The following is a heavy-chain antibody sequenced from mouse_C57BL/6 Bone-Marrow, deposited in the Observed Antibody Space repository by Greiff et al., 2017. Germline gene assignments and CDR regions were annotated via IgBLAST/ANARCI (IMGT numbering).Heavy chain of an antibody. CDR1: GYTFTSYW. Sequence: QVKLQQPGAELVKPGASVKLSCKASGYTFTSYWMHWVKQRPGRGLEWIGRIDPNSGGNKYNEKFKSKATLTVDKPSSTAYMQLRSLTSEDSAVYECARGAYGRSYPYYFDYWGQGTTLTVSS. V-gene: IGHV1-72*01. CDR3: ARGAYGRSYPYYFDY. D-gene: IGHD1-1*01. J-gene: IGHJ2*01. CDR2: IDPNSGGN.